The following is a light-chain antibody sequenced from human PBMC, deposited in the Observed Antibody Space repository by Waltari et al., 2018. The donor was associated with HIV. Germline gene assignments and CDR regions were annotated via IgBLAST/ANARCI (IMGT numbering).Light chain of an antibody. CDR3: QHYNTWPYT. Sequence: EIVLTQSPGTLSLSPGERATLSCRASQSVSSSYLAWYQQKPGQAPRLLIYGASSRATGIPDRFSGSSSPTEFTLTIDNLQSSDSAFYYCQHYNTWPYTFGRGTKLVI. J-gene: IGKJ2*01. V-gene: IGKV3-20*01. CDR1: QSVSSSY. CDR2: GAS.